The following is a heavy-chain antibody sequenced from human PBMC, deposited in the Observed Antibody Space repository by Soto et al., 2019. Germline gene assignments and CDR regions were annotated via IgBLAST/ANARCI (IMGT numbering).Heavy chain of an antibody. CDR1: GGSITSYNHY. Sequence: SETLSLTCTVSGGSITSYNHYWTWIRQAPGKGLECIGYIDYSGTTNYSPSLQGRVTISLDKSKNQFSLSLTSVTAADTAVYYCARGSRGPRWFDPWVQGALVTVSS. CDR2: IDYSGTT. D-gene: IGHD5-12*01. J-gene: IGHJ5*02. CDR3: ARGSRGPRWFDP. V-gene: IGHV4-30-4*01.